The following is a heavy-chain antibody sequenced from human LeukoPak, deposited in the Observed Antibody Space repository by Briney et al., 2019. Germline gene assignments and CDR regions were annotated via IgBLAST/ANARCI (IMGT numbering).Heavy chain of an antibody. D-gene: IGHD3-10*01. V-gene: IGHV4-34*01. J-gene: IGHJ4*02. Sequence: SEGLSRASSVHGGSFNCYYWSWIRPPPGKGREWSGAINHSGSTNYNPSLKSRVTISVDTSNNQFSLKLSSVTAADTAVYYCARGRALNGSGGYSFDYWGQGTLVTVSS. CDR3: ARGRALNGSGGYSFDY. CDR2: INHSGST. CDR1: GGSFNCYY.